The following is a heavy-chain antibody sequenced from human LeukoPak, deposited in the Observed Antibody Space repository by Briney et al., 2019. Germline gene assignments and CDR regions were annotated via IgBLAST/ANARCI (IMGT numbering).Heavy chain of an antibody. D-gene: IGHD5-18*01. CDR1: RFTFSSYT. CDR3: ARDRYVDTAFEGFDY. J-gene: IGHJ4*02. Sequence: GGSPRLSCSASRFTFSSYTMNWVRQAPGKGLEWVSSISSSSSYIYYADSVKGRFTISRDNAKNSLYLQMNSLRAEDTAVYYCARDRYVDTAFEGFDYWGQGTLVTVSS. CDR2: ISSSSSYI. V-gene: IGHV3-21*01.